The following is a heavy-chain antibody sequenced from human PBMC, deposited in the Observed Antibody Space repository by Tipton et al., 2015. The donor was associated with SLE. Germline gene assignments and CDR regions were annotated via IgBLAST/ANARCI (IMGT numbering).Heavy chain of an antibody. CDR2: IYHSESP. CDR3: TRVPRYNWNYIAD. CDR1: GASITSSNW. Sequence: TLSLTCAVSGASITSSNWWSWVRQPPGKGLEWIGDIYHSESPNYNPSLKSRVTISIDKSKNQFSLKLTSVTAADTAVYHCTRVPRYNWNYIADWGQGTLVTVSS. V-gene: IGHV4-4*02. D-gene: IGHD1-7*01. J-gene: IGHJ4*02.